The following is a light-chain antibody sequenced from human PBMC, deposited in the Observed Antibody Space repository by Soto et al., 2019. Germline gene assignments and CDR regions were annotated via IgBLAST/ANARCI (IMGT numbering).Light chain of an antibody. CDR1: SSSIGAGFD. CDR3: AAWDDSLSGYV. V-gene: IGLV1-40*01. Sequence: QLVLTQPPSVSGAPGQRVTISCTGSSSSIGAGFDVHWFQHFPGTAPKLLIYGTTNRPSGVPDRFSGSKSGASASLAITGLQAEDEADYYCAAWDDSLSGYVFGTGTKLTVL. J-gene: IGLJ1*01. CDR2: GTT.